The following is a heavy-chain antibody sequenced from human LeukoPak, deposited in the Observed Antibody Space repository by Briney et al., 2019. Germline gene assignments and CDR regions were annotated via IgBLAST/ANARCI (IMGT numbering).Heavy chain of an antibody. CDR3: ARDAGYSYGYVYFDY. J-gene: IGHJ4*02. V-gene: IGHV1-2*04. CDR1: GYTFTGYY. D-gene: IGHD5-18*01. CDR2: INPNSGGT. Sequence: GASVKVSCKASGYTFTGYYMHWVRQAPGQGLEWMGWINPNSGGTNYAQKFQGWVTMTRNTSISTAYMELSRLRSDDTAVYYCARDAGYSYGYVYFDYWGQGTLVTVSS.